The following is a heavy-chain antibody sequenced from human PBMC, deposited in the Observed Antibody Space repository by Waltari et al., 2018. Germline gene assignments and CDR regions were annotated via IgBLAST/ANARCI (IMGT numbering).Heavy chain of an antibody. CDR2: IVGSGSST. J-gene: IGHJ4*02. CDR3: VKGGCSSDSCLEY. CDR1: GVTFSNSG. D-gene: IGHD2-2*01. Sequence: EVQLLESGGTLVQSGGSLRLSCAASGVTFSNSGMGWVRQAPAEGLEWVSAIVGSGSSTFYADSVKGRFTISRDNSKNTLYLQMDSLRAEDTAVYYCVKGGCSSDSCLEYWGQGTLVTVSS. V-gene: IGHV3-23*01.